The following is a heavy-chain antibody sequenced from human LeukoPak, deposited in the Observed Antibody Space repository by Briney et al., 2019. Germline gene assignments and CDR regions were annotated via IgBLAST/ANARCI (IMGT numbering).Heavy chain of an antibody. J-gene: IGHJ4*02. D-gene: IGHD6-6*01. CDR1: GFTFSSYS. CDR3: ARTSSSSDIDY. CDR2: ISSSSSTI. Sequence: LSGGSLRLSCAASGFTFSSYSMNWVRQAPGKGLEWVSYISSSSSTIYYADSVKGRFTISRDNAKNSLYLQMNSLRAEDTAVYYCARTSSSSDIDYWGQETLVTVSS. V-gene: IGHV3-48*04.